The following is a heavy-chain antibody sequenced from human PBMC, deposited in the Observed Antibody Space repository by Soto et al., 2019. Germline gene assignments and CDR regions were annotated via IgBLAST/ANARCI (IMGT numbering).Heavy chain of an antibody. CDR3: AKGPPGGGTGGAWFDY. V-gene: IGHV3-23*05. CDR2: IHSSGTPT. J-gene: IGHJ4*02. CDR1: GFILSDYA. D-gene: IGHD2-8*02. Sequence: PGGSLRLSCAASGFILSDYAMTWVSQAPGKGLEWVSLIHSSGTPTSYADSVKGRLTVSRDNSKTTLYLQMNSLRAEDSAVYFCAKGPPGGGTGGAWFDYWGPGTLVTVSS.